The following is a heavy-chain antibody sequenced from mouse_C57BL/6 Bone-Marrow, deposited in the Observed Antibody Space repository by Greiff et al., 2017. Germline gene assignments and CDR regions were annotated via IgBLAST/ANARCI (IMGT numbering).Heavy chain of an antibody. CDR3: ARAPFYYGNSAWFAY. V-gene: IGHV1-64*01. J-gene: IGHJ3*01. CDR1: GYTFTSYW. CDR2: IHPNSGST. Sequence: VQLQQPGAELVKPGASVKLSCKASGYTFTSYWMHWVKQRPGQGLEWIGMIHPNSGSTNYNEKFKSKATMTVDKSSSTAYMQLSSLPSEDSAVYYCARAPFYYGNSAWFAYWGQGTLVTVSA. D-gene: IGHD2-1*01.